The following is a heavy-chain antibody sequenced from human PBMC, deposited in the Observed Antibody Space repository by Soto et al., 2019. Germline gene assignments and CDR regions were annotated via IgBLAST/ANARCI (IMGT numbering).Heavy chain of an antibody. V-gene: IGHV4-59*01. Sequence: SETLSLTCTVSGGSISSYYWSWIRQPPGKGLEWIGYIYYSGSTNYNPSLKSRVTISVDTSKNQFSLKLSSVTAADTAVYYCARSSFVLRFLERTTDYFDYWGQGTLVTVSS. CDR3: ARSSFVLRFLERTTDYFDY. J-gene: IGHJ4*02. CDR2: IYYSGST. CDR1: GGSISSYY. D-gene: IGHD3-3*01.